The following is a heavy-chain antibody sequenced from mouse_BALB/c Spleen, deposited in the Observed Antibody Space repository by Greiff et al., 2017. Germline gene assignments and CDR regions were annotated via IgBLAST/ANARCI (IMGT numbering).Heavy chain of an antibody. CDR2: IDPANGNT. J-gene: IGHJ2*01. Sequence: EVQLQQSGAELVKPGASVKLSCTASGFNIKDTYMHWVKQRPEQGLEWIGRIDPANGNTKYDPKFQGKATITADTSSNTAYLQLSSLTSEDTAVYYCARADYYGSPDYWGQGTTLTVSS. CDR1: GFNIKDTY. D-gene: IGHD1-1*01. CDR3: ARADYYGSPDY. V-gene: IGHV14-3*02.